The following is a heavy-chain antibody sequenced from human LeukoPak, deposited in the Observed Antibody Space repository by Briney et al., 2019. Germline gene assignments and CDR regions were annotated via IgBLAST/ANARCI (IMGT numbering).Heavy chain of an antibody. V-gene: IGHV3-9*01. Sequence: GGSLRLSCAASGFTFDDYAMHWVRQAPGKGLEWVSGISWNSGSIGYADSVKGRFTISRDNAKNSLYLQMNSLRAEDTALYYCAKGKYSSSWYAIDYWGQGTLVTVSP. CDR2: ISWNSGSI. CDR3: AKGKYSSSWYAIDY. D-gene: IGHD6-13*01. CDR1: GFTFDDYA. J-gene: IGHJ4*02.